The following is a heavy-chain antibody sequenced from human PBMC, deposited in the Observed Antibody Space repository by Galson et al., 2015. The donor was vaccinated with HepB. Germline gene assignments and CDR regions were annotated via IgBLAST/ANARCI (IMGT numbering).Heavy chain of an antibody. CDR3: TTERDFWSGYA. V-gene: IGHV3-15*01. CDR1: GFTFSNAL. D-gene: IGHD3-3*01. Sequence: SLRLSCAASGFTFSNALMSWVRQAPGKGLEWVGRIKSKTDGGTTDYAAPVKGRFTISRDDSKNTLYLQMNSLKIEDTAVYYCTTERDFWSGYAWGQGTLVTVSS. CDR2: IKSKTDGGTT. J-gene: IGHJ4*02.